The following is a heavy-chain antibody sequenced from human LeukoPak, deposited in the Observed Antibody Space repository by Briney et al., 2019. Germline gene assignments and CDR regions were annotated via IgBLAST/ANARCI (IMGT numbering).Heavy chain of an antibody. CDR3: TKALAPSLINWFDP. Sequence: GRSLRLSCAASGFTFSSFGMHWVRQAPGKGLEWVAVIWSDGNNKHYAESVKGRFTISRDNSKNTLYLQMNSLRAEDTAVYSCTKALAPSLINWFDPWGQGTLVTVSS. CDR1: GFTFSSFG. V-gene: IGHV3-33*06. D-gene: IGHD1-1*01. CDR2: IWSDGNNK. J-gene: IGHJ5*02.